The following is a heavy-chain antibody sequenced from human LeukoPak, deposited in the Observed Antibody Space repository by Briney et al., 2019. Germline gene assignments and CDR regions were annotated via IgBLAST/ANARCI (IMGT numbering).Heavy chain of an antibody. J-gene: IGHJ4*02. CDR3: VREATGYTFDY. Sequence: GGSLRLSCAASGFMFSNHAMSWVRQAPGKGLQWVSSISSTGSYIYYPDSLRGRFTISRDNAKNSLYLQMNSLRAEDTAVYYCVREATGYTFDYWGQGTLVTVSS. CDR1: GFMFSNHA. D-gene: IGHD1-14*01. CDR2: ISSTGSYI. V-gene: IGHV3-21*01.